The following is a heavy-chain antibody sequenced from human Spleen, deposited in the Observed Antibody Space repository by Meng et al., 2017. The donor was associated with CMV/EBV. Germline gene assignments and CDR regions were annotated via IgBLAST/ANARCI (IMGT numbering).Heavy chain of an antibody. CDR1: GFTFSSYS. CDR3: ARDQLSSSNSWSLDS. D-gene: IGHD2-2*01. Sequence: GESLKISCAASGFTFSSYSMNWVRQAPGKGLEWVSSISSSSSYIYYADSVKGRFTISRDNRKNSLYLQMNYLRAEDTAVYYCARDQLSSSNSWSLDSWGQGTLVTVSS. V-gene: IGHV3-21*01. J-gene: IGHJ4*02. CDR2: ISSSSSYI.